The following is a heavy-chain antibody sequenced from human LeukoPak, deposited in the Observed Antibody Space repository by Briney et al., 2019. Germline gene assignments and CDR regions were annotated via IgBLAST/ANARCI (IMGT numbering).Heavy chain of an antibody. D-gene: IGHD6-13*01. J-gene: IGHJ4*02. CDR2: IYHSGST. CDR3: ARDQGSSWYYFDY. Sequence: PSETLSLTCAVSGGSISSGGYSWSWIRPPPGKGLEWIGYIYHSGSTSYNPSLKSRVTISVDGSKNQFSLKLSSVTAADTAVYYCARDQGSSWYYFDYWGQGTLVTVSS. CDR1: GGSISSGGYS. V-gene: IGHV4-30-2*01.